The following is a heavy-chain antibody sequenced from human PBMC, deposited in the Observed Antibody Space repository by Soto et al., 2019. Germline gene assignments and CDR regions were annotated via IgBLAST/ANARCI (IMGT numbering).Heavy chain of an antibody. V-gene: IGHV4-4*02. J-gene: IGHJ4*02. D-gene: IGHD6-19*01. Sequence: QVLLQESGPGLVQPSGTLSLSCAVSGGSISSSHFWGWVRQPPGKGLEWVGDISHSGSVNYNPSLKSRVTISIDKSKNQFSLKLNSVTAADTAVYYCARSFGWYAIDNWGQGTLVIVSS. CDR3: ARSFGWYAIDN. CDR1: GGSISSSHF. CDR2: ISHSGSV.